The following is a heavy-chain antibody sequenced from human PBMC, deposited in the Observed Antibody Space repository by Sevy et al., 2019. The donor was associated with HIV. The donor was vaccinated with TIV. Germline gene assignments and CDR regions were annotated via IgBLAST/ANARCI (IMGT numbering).Heavy chain of an antibody. CDR3: ARGVFSSYSYASYYFDY. D-gene: IGHD5-18*01. CDR2: ISAYNGNT. J-gene: IGHJ4*02. CDR1: GYTFTSYG. Sequence: ASVKVSCKASGYTFTSYGISWVRQAPGQELEWMGWISAYNGNTNYAQKLQGRVTMTTDTSTSTAYMELRSLRSDDTAVYYCARGVFSSYSYASYYFDYWGQGTLVTVSS. V-gene: IGHV1-18*01.